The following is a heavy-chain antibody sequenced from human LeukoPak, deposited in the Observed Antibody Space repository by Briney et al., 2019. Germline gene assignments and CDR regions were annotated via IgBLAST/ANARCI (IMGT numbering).Heavy chain of an antibody. Sequence: GGSLRLSCAASGFTVSSNYMTWVRQAPGKGLGWVSVIYSGGRTYYADSVKGRFTISRDNSKNTLHLQMNSLRAEDTAVYYCARGIGEQWMTQGGDYYYYYYMDVWGKGTTVTVSS. J-gene: IGHJ6*03. D-gene: IGHD6-19*01. CDR3: ARGIGEQWMTQGGDYYYYYYMDV. CDR2: IYSGGRT. CDR1: GFTVSSNY. V-gene: IGHV3-53*01.